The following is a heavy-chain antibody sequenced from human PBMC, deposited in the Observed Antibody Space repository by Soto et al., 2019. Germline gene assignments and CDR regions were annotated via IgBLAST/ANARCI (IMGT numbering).Heavy chain of an antibody. CDR1: GGTFDSYT. V-gene: IGHV1-69*02. Sequence: QVHLMQSGAEVKPPGSSVKVSCTASGGTFDSYTISWVRQAPGQGLEWMGRIIPIVGVANYAQRFQGRVTITADKSTSTAYMELNSLRSEDTAVYYCARGLCGGNCYSDQYYFDYWGQGTLVTVSS. CDR2: IIPIVGVA. D-gene: IGHD2-21*01. CDR3: ARGLCGGNCYSDQYYFDY. J-gene: IGHJ4*02.